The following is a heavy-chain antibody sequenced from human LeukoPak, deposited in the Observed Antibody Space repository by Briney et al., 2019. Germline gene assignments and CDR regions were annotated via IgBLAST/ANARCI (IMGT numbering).Heavy chain of an antibody. Sequence: SETLSLTCAISGDSVSSNSATWNWIRQSPSRGLEWLGRTYYRSKWSNDYAVSVKSRITINPDTSKNLFSLQLNSVTPEDTAVYFCASSESGGYLFAYWGQGTLVTVSS. CDR3: ASSESGGYLFAY. J-gene: IGHJ4*02. V-gene: IGHV6-1*01. CDR2: TYYRSKWSN. CDR1: GDSVSSNSAT. D-gene: IGHD3-22*01.